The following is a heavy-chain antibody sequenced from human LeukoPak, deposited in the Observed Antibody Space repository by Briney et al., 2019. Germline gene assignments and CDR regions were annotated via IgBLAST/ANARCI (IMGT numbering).Heavy chain of an antibody. CDR2: INPSGGST. D-gene: IGHD6-6*01. J-gene: IGHJ3*02. CDR1: GYTFTGYY. Sequence: ASVKVSCKASGYTFTGYYMHWVRQAPGQGLEWMGIINPSGGSTSYAQKFQGRVTMTRDMSTSTVYMELSSLRSEDTAVYYCARDRAEYSSSFRAFDIWGQGTMVTVSS. V-gene: IGHV1-46*01. CDR3: ARDRAEYSSSFRAFDI.